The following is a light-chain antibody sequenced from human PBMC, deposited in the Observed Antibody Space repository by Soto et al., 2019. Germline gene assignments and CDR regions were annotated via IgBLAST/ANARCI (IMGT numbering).Light chain of an antibody. J-gene: IGKJ5*01. CDR1: QSVTTF. V-gene: IGKV3-11*01. CDR3: QQRSNWPPSIT. Sequence: EIVLTQSPATLSLSPGDRATLSCRASQSVTTFLAWYQQKPGQAPSLLIYDAYDRAPGIPVRFSGSGSATDFTLTITILEPEDFAVYYCQQRSNWPPSITFGQGTRLEIK. CDR2: DAY.